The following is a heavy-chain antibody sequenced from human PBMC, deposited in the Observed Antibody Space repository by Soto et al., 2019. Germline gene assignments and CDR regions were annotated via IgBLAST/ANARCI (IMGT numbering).Heavy chain of an antibody. CDR1: GFTFNNYG. J-gene: IGHJ4*02. V-gene: IGHV3-30*18. D-gene: IGHD3-9*01. Sequence: QVQLVESGGGVVQPGRSLRLSCVASGFTFNNYGIHWVRQAPGKGLEWVTVISYDGNTKYYADSVKGRFTISRDNSKNTLSLQLNSLRPEDTAVYYCVKDYYDTLAGYYGPDYWGQGTLVTVSS. CDR2: ISYDGNTK. CDR3: VKDYYDTLAGYYGPDY.